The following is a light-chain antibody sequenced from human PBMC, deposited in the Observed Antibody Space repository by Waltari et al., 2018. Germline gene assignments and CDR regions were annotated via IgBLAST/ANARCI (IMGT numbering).Light chain of an antibody. CDR3: AAWDDSLGGYV. CDR2: SDD. V-gene: IGLV1-44*01. Sequence: QSVLTQSPSASGTPGQRVTISCSGSSSNIGRNIVNWYQQIPGTAPKLLIYSDDQRPSGGPDRFSGSKSVTSASLAISGLQSEDEADYYCAAWDDSLGGYVFGAGTKVTVL. CDR1: SSNIGRNI. J-gene: IGLJ1*01.